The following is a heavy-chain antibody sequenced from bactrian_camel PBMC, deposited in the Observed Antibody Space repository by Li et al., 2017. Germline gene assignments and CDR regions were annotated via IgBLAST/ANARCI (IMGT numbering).Heavy chain of an antibody. Sequence: DVQLVESGGGSVQAGGSLRLSCSGYTVETACMAWFRQIPDKEREGVAAMYTADSSTYYSDSVKGRFTISQGNATNTVDLQMNGLKPEDTAMYYCAAGRGRSDCSRLEGVGYWGQGTQVTVS. V-gene: IGHV3S40*01. D-gene: IGHD3*01. CDR1: GYTVETAC. CDR3: AAGRGRSDCSRLEGVGY. J-gene: IGHJ4*01. CDR2: MYTADSST.